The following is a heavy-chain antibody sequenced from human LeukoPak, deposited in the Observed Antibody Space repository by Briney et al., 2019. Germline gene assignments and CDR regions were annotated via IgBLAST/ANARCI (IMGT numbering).Heavy chain of an antibody. D-gene: IGHD3-22*01. CDR2: IYTSGST. J-gene: IGHJ4*02. CDR1: GYSISSAYY. CDR3: ARGIPGYFGTSGYYYEY. Sequence: SETLSLTCTVSGYSISSAYYWSWIRQPAEKGLEWIGRIYTSGSTNYNPSLESRVTMSVDTSKNQFSLNLVSVTAADTAVYYCARGIPGYFGTSGYYYEYWGQGILVTVSS. V-gene: IGHV4-4*07.